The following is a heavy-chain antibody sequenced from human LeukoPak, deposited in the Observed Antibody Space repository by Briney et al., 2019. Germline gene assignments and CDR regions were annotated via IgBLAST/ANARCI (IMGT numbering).Heavy chain of an antibody. CDR2: ISWDSGSI. CDR1: GFTFDDYA. V-gene: IGHV3-9*01. CDR3: AKDQDTAMAPSYGMDV. D-gene: IGHD5-18*01. Sequence: PEGSLRLSCAASGFTFDDYAIHWVRQAPGKGLEWVSGISWDSGSIGYADSVKGRFTISRDNAKNSLYLQMNSLRAEDTALYYCAKDQDTAMAPSYGMDVWGRGTTVTVSS. J-gene: IGHJ6*02.